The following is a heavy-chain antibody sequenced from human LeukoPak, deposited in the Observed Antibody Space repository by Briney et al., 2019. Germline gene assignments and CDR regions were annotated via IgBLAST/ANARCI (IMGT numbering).Heavy chain of an antibody. CDR2: IYHSGST. CDR1: GGSISSGGYY. Sequence: PSQTLSLTCTVSGGSISSGGYYWSWIRQPPGKGLEWIGYIYHSGSTYYNPSLKSRVTISVDRSKNQFSLKLSSVTAADTAVYYCARAFSRVCSSTSCYLVDHYYMDVWGKGTTVTVSS. J-gene: IGHJ6*03. V-gene: IGHV4-30-2*01. CDR3: ARAFSRVCSSTSCYLVDHYYMDV. D-gene: IGHD2-2*01.